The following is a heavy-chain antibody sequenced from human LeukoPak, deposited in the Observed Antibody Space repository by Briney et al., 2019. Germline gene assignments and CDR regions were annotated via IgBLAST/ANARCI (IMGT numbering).Heavy chain of an antibody. CDR3: AKAIVGANYYFYYGMDV. CDR2: ISYDGSSK. D-gene: IGHD1-26*01. CDR1: GFTFSSYA. Sequence: GGSLRLSCEASGFTFSSYAMHWVRQAPGKGLEWVAVISYDGSSKNYADSVKGRFIISRDDSKNMLYLEVSTLRPDDTAMYFCAKAIVGANYYFYYGMDVWGQGTTVTVSS. V-gene: IGHV3-30*18. J-gene: IGHJ6*02.